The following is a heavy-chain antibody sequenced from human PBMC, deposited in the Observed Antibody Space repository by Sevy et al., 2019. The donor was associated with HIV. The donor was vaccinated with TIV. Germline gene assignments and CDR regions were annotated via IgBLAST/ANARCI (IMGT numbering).Heavy chain of an antibody. J-gene: IGHJ4*02. CDR2: INWNGGSI. V-gene: IGHV3-20*04. CDR1: GFTFDDYG. CDR3: ARAPSGYYFYYFDY. D-gene: IGHD3-22*01. Sequence: GGSLRLSCAASGFTFDDYGMSWVRQAPGKGLEWVSGINWNGGSISYADSVRGRFTISRDNAKNSLYLQMNSLRAEDTAVYYCARAPSGYYFYYFDYWGQGTLVTVSS.